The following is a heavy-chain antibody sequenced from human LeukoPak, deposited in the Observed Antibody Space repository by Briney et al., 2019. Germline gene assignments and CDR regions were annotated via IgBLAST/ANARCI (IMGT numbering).Heavy chain of an antibody. Sequence: SETLSLTCTVSGGSISSYYWSWIRQPPGKGLEWIGYIYYSGSTNYNPSLKSRVTISVDTSKNQFSLKLSSVTAADTAVYYCARVGPRGTGGDAWGKGTTVTVSS. CDR3: ARVGPRGTGGDA. V-gene: IGHV4-59*01. D-gene: IGHD3/OR15-3a*01. CDR2: IYYSGST. J-gene: IGHJ6*04. CDR1: GGSISSYY.